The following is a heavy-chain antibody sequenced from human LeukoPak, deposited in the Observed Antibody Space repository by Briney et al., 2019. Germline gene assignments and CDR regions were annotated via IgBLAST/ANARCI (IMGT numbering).Heavy chain of an antibody. D-gene: IGHD6-13*01. CDR2: IYYSGSA. J-gene: IGHJ4*02. Sequence: PETLSLTCTVSGGSISIYYWSWIRQPPGKGLEWIGYIYYSGSANYNPSLKSRVTISVDTSKNQFSLKVTSVTAADTAVYYCARFAAAAYYFDYWGQGTLVTVSS. CDR3: ARFAAAAYYFDY. V-gene: IGHV4-59*01. CDR1: GGSISIYY.